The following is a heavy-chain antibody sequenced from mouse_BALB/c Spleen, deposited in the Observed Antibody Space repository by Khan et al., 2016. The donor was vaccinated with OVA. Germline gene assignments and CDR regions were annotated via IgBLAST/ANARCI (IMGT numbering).Heavy chain of an antibody. CDR2: INPSNGGT. D-gene: IGHD3-1*01. V-gene: IGHV1S81*02. J-gene: IGHJ3*01. CDR3: TRGGYGGFAY. Sequence: QVQLQQSGAELVKPGASVKLSCKASGYAFTNYQMYWVKQRPGQGLEWIGEINPSNGGTNFNEKFKSKATLTVDKSSSTAYMQLSNLTSEDSAVYYCTRGGYGGFAYGGQGTLVTVSA. CDR1: GYAFTNYQ.